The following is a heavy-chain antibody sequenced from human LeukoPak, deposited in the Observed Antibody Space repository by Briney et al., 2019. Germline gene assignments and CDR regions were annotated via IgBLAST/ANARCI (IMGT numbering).Heavy chain of an antibody. CDR3: ARLARYCSSTSCLIGWFDP. J-gene: IGHJ5*02. Sequence: SETLSLTCTVSGGSISSYYWSWIRQPPVKGLEWIGYIYYSGSTNYNPSLTSRVTISVDTSKNQFSLKLSSVTAADTAVYYCARLARYCSSTSCLIGWFDPWGQGTLVTVSS. CDR1: GGSISSYY. CDR2: IYYSGST. D-gene: IGHD2-2*01. V-gene: IGHV4-59*08.